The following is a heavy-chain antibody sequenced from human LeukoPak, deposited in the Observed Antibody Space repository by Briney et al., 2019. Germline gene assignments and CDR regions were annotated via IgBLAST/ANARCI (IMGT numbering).Heavy chain of an antibody. D-gene: IGHD3-10*01. CDR3: ARDRTMVRGLANYFYGMDV. J-gene: IGHJ6*02. CDR2: ISTSGRTT. CDR1: GFSFSSDE. V-gene: IGHV3-48*03. Sequence: PGGSLRLSCAASGFSFSSDELNWVRRAPGKGLEWLSYISTSGRTTYYADSVKGRFTISRDNAKNSLYLQMSSLRAEDTAVYYCARDRTMVRGLANYFYGMDVWGQGTTVIVSS.